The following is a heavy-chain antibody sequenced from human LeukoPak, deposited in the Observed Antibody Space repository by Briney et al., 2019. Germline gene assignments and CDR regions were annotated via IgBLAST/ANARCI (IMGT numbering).Heavy chain of an antibody. D-gene: IGHD3-22*01. CDR1: GFTFSRYA. CDR2: ISSNGGRT. Sequence: GGSLRLSCAASGFTFSRYAMHWVRQAPGKGLEYVSAISSNGGRTYYENSVKGRFTISRDNSKNALYLQMNSLRAEDTAVYYCAKGGYYERPWYFDYWGQGTLVTVSS. J-gene: IGHJ4*02. CDR3: AKGGYYERPWYFDY. V-gene: IGHV3-64*01.